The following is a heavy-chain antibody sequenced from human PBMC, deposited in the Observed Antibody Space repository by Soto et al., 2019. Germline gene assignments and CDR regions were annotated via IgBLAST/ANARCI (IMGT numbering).Heavy chain of an antibody. Sequence: GGSLRLSCAASGFNVSGNYMYWVRQAPGKGLEWVSVIYSGGNTYYADSVKGRFTISRDNSKNTLYLRMNSLRAEDTAVYYCVEPGAYWTRWGQGTLVTVSS. V-gene: IGHV3-53*01. CDR1: GFNVSGNY. CDR3: VEPGAYWTR. J-gene: IGHJ4*02. D-gene: IGHD1-1*01. CDR2: IYSGGNT.